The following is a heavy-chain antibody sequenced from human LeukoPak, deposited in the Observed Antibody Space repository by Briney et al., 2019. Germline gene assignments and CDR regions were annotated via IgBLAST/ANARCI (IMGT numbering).Heavy chain of an antibody. D-gene: IGHD2-15*01. J-gene: IGHJ4*02. Sequence: ASVNVSCKASGYTFTGYYMHWVRQAPGQGLEWMGWITTNSGNPTYAQGFTGRLVFSLDTSVRTTYLQISSLKAEDTAIYYCARGRGYCSDSSCYFDYWGQGTLVTVSS. CDR2: ITTNSGNP. CDR3: ARGRGYCSDSSCYFDY. V-gene: IGHV7-4-1*02. CDR1: GYTFTGYY.